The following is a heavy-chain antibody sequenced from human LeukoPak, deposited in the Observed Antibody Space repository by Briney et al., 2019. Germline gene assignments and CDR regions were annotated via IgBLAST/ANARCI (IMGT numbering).Heavy chain of an antibody. CDR3: ARDPYYDSSGYYYVPSAFDI. CDR1: GYTFTSYY. V-gene: IGHV1-46*01. CDR2: INPSGGST. J-gene: IGHJ3*02. Sequence: ASVKVSCKASGYTFTSYYMHWVRQAPGQGLEWMGIINPSGGSTSYAQKFQGRVTMTRDTSTSTVYMELSSLRSEDTAVYYCARDPYYDSSGYYYVPSAFDIWGQGTMVTVSS. D-gene: IGHD3-22*01.